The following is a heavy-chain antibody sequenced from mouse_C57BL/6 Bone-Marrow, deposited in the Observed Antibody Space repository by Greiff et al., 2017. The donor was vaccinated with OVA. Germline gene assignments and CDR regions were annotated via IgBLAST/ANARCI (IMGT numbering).Heavy chain of an antibody. D-gene: IGHD1-1*01. CDR3: ARFLDYGSSDGGYYFDY. J-gene: IGHJ2*01. CDR2: IYPRSGNT. Sequence: QVQLQQSGAELARPGASVKLSCKASGYTFTSYGISWVKQRTGQGLEWIGEIYPRSGNTYYNEKFKGKATLTAAKSSSTAYMELRSLTSEDTAVYFGARFLDYGSSDGGYYFDYWGQGTTLTVSS. V-gene: IGHV1-81*01. CDR1: GYTFTSYG.